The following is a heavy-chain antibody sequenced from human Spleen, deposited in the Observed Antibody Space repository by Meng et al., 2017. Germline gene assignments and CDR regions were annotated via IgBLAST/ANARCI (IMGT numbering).Heavy chain of an antibody. V-gene: IGHV3-7*01. CDR3: AKMEGRRSSHHDY. Sequence: GESLKISCAASEFTFSSHSMSWVRQAPGKGLEWVANIKQDGSEKYYVDSVKGRFTISRDNAKNSLYLQMNSLRAEDTAVYYCAKMEGRRSSHHDYWGQGTLVTVSS. J-gene: IGHJ4*02. D-gene: IGHD6-13*01. CDR1: EFTFSSHS. CDR2: IKQDGSEK.